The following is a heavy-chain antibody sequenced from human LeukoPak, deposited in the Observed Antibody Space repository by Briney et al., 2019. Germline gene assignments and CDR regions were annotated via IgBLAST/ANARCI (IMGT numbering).Heavy chain of an antibody. J-gene: IGHJ5*02. CDR2: INPNSGGT. CDR3: ARDVVVVAATMRFVP. CDR1: GYTITGYY. V-gene: IGHV1-2*02. Sequence: ASVKVSCKASGYTITGYYMRWVRQAPGQGLEWMGWINPNSGGTNYAQKFQGRVTMTSDTSIITAYMELSRLRSDDTAVYYCARDVVVVAATMRFVPRGQGTLVTVSS. D-gene: IGHD2-15*01.